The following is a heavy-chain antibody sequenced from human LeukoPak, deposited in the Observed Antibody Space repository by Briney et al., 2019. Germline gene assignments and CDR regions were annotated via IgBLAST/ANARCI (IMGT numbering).Heavy chain of an antibody. CDR3: ARAQSRYYYYMDV. V-gene: IGHV4-39*01. CDR1: GGSISSSSYY. Sequence: SETLSLTCTVSGGSISSSSYYWGWIRQPPGEGLEWIGSIYYSGSTYYNPSLKSRVTISVDTSKNQSSLKLSAVTAADTAVYYCARAQSRYYYYMDVWGKGTTVTVSS. J-gene: IGHJ6*03. CDR2: IYYSGST.